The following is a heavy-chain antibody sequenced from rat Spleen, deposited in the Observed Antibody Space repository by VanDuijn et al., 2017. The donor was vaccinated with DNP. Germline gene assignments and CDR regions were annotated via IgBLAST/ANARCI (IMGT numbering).Heavy chain of an antibody. V-gene: IGHV5-31*01. J-gene: IGHJ3*01. CDR2: ITNTGGST. Sequence: EVQLVESGGGPVQPGRSLKLSCVASGFIFSNYWMTWIRQAPGKGLEWVASITNTGGSTYYPDSVKGRFTISRDNAKSTLYLQMNSLRSEDTATYYCTRDAMIITIAAISTVRGTEFAYWGQGTLVTVSS. CDR3: TRDAMIITIAAISTVRGTEFAY. D-gene: IGHD1-2*01. CDR1: GFIFSNYW.